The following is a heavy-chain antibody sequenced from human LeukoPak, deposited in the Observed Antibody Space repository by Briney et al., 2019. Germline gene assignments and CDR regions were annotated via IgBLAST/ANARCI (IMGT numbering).Heavy chain of an antibody. D-gene: IGHD3-10*01. J-gene: IGHJ5*01. CDR3: ARDNGGWFDS. V-gene: IGHV3-7*03. CDR2: IKQGGREE. Sequence: GGSLRLSCVASGFTFSDFAMSWVRQAPGKGLEWVANIKQGGREEKYVGSVKGRFAISRDDAKSTLYLQMDSLSGDDTAVYYCARDNGGWFDSWGRGTLVIVSS. CDR1: GFTFSDFA.